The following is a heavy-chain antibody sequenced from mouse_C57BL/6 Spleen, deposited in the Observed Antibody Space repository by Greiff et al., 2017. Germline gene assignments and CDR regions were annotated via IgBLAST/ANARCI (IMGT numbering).Heavy chain of an antibody. V-gene: IGHV1-7*01. CDR2: INPSSGYT. Sequence: VKLVEPGAELAKPGASVKLSCKASGYTFTSYWMHWVKQRPGQGLEWIGYINPSSGYTKYNQKFKDKTTLTADKSSSTAYMQLSSLTYEDSAVYYCARGGLRWYFDVWGTGTTVTVSS. CDR3: ARGGLRWYFDV. D-gene: IGHD2-2*01. J-gene: IGHJ1*03. CDR1: GYTFTSYW.